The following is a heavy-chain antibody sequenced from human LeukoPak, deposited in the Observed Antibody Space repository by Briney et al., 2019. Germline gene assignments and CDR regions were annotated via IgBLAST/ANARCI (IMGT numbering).Heavy chain of an antibody. J-gene: IGHJ4*02. V-gene: IGHV3-23*01. CDR2: ISGSVGST. CDR1: GFTFSSYA. D-gene: IGHD4-17*01. CDR3: AKVLSLRSHFFDY. Sequence: GGSLRLSCAASGFTFSSYAVSWVRQAPGKGLEWVSAISGSVGSTYYADSVKGRFTISRDNSKNTLYLQMNSLRAEDTAVYYCAKVLSLRSHFFDYWGQGTLVTVSS.